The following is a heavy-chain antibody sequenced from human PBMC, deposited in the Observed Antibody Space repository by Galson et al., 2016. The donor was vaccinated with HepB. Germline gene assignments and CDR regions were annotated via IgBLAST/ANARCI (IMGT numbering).Heavy chain of an antibody. D-gene: IGHD2-2*01. J-gene: IGHJ4*02. V-gene: IGHV3-23*01. Sequence: SLRLSCAASGFTFSDYAMSWVRQPPGKGLEWVSGMSGRGGSTYYADSVKGRFTISRDNSKNTLYLQMNTLRAEDTAVYYCARLFGGLVPAAMPFDWGQGTLVTVSS. CDR1: GFTFSDYA. CDR3: ARLFGGLVPAAMPFD. CDR2: MSGRGGST.